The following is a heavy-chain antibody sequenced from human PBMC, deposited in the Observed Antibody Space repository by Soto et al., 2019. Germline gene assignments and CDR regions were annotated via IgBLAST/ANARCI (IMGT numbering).Heavy chain of an antibody. CDR3: ARDLTIVPATHPRLENYGMDV. CDR1: GYSFTSYG. J-gene: IGHJ6*02. D-gene: IGHD2-2*01. V-gene: IGHV1-18*01. CDR2: ISPYNGRT. Sequence: QVQLVQSAGEVKKPGASVKVSCKASGYSFTSYGISWVRRAPGQGLEWMGWISPYNGRTQFVERFQGRVTMTTDTSPKTAYKELRNLRSDDTAHYYCARDLTIVPATHPRLENYGMDVWGQGTTVIVSS.